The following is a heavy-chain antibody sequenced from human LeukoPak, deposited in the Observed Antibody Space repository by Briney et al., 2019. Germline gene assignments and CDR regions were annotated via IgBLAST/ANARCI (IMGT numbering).Heavy chain of an antibody. CDR1: GYSTSSGYY. D-gene: IGHD6-13*01. Sequence: SETLSLTCAVSGYSTSSGYYWGWIRQPPGKGLEWIGSIYHSGSTYYNPSLKSRVTISVDTSKNQFSLKLSSVTAADTAVYYCARRKQQLVLPKGWFDPWGQGTLVTVSS. CDR3: ARRKQQLVLPKGWFDP. J-gene: IGHJ5*02. V-gene: IGHV4-38-2*01. CDR2: IYHSGST.